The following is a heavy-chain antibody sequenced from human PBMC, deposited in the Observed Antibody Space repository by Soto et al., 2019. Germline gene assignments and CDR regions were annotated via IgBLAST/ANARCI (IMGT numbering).Heavy chain of an antibody. J-gene: IGHJ4*02. V-gene: IGHV3-30*18. D-gene: IGHD2-21*02. CDR3: AKQNCVGDCYPTLDY. CDR2: MSYDGSNK. CDR1: GFTFSDYG. Sequence: QVQLVESGGGVVQPGRSLRLSCAASGFTFSDYGMHWVRQAPGKGLEWVAVMSYDGSNKYYADSVKGRFTISRDNSKNTLYLQMNSLRAEDTAVYYCAKQNCVGDCYPTLDYWGQGTLVTVSS.